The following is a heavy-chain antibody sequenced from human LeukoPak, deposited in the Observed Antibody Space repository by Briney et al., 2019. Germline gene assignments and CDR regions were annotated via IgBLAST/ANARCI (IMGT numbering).Heavy chain of an antibody. D-gene: IGHD6-13*01. CDR1: GFTFSSYE. Sequence: GGSLRLSCAASGFTFSSYEMNWVRQAPGKGLEWVSYISSSGSTIYYADSVKGRFTISRDNAKNSLYLQMNSLRAEDTAVYYCARSPNAAAGTEWGQGTLVTVSS. CDR2: ISSSGSTI. J-gene: IGHJ4*02. V-gene: IGHV3-48*03. CDR3: ARSPNAAAGTE.